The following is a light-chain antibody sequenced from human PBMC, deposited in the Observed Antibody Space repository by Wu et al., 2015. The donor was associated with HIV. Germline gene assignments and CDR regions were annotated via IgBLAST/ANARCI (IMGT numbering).Light chain of an antibody. Sequence: DIQLTQSPSFLSASVGDRVTITCRASQGINNYLAWYQQKPGKAPKLLIYGAFGLQSGVPSRFSGSGSETEFTLTISSLQPADSATYFCQQLNSYPLTFGGGTRVELK. CDR2: GAF. CDR1: QGINNY. V-gene: IGKV1-9*01. J-gene: IGKJ4*01. CDR3: QQLNSYPLT.